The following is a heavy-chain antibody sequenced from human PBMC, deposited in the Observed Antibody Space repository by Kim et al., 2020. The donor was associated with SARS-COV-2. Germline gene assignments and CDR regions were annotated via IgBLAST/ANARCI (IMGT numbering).Heavy chain of an antibody. J-gene: IGHJ4*02. CDR2: ISYDGSNK. D-gene: IGHD4-17*01. CDR3: ASYTVTRTFFDY. CDR1: GFTFSSYA. Sequence: GGSLRLSCAASGFTFSSYAMHWVRQAPGKGLEWVAVISYDGSNKYYADSVKGRFTISRDNSKNTLYLQMNSLRAEDTAVYYCASYTVTRTFFDYWGQGTL. V-gene: IGHV3-30*04.